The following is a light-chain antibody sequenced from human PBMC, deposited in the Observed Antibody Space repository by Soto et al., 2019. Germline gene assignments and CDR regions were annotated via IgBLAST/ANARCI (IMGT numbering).Light chain of an antibody. CDR1: SSDVGSYNL. CDR2: EVS. J-gene: IGLJ1*01. V-gene: IGLV2-23*02. Sequence: QSVLTQPASVSGSPGQSITISCTGTSSDVGSYNLVSWYQQHPGKAPKLMIYEVSKRPSGVSNRFSGSKSGNTASLTISGLQAEDEADSYCCSYAGRSLYVFGTGTKVTVL. CDR3: CSYAGRSLYV.